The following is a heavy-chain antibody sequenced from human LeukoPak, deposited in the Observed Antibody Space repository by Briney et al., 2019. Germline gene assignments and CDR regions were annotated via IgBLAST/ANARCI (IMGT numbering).Heavy chain of an antibody. CDR3: ARTSFYSFDF. D-gene: IGHD2/OR15-2a*01. Sequence: GGSLRLSCAASGFSFSRYWMSWVRQAPGKGLQWVAHIKQDGSAKFDVDSVQGRFTVSRDNANNLLYLQMSSLRTEDTAMYYCARTSFYSFDFWGQGALVTVSS. V-gene: IGHV3-7*01. CDR1: GFSFSRYW. J-gene: IGHJ4*02. CDR2: IKQDGSAK.